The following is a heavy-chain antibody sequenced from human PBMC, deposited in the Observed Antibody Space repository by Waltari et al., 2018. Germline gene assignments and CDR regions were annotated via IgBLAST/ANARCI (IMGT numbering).Heavy chain of an antibody. Sequence: QVQLQESGPGLVKPSETLSLTCAVSGYSISSVYYWGWIRQPPGKGLEWIGSIYHSGSTYYNPSLKSRVTISVDTSKNQFSLKLSSVTAADTAVYYCARAIGKNWFDPWGQGTLVTVSS. D-gene: IGHD2-2*02. V-gene: IGHV4-38-2*01. CDR1: GYSISSVYY. CDR3: ARAIGKNWFDP. CDR2: IYHSGST. J-gene: IGHJ5*02.